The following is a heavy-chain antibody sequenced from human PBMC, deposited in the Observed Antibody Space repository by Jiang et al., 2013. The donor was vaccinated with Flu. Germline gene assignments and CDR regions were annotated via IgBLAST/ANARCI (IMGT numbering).Heavy chain of an antibody. J-gene: IGHJ4*02. V-gene: IGHV3-33*01. CDR3: ARELALQIAAAGTIDY. Sequence: EWVAVIWYDGSNKYYADSVKGRFTISRDNSKNTLYLQMNSLRAEDTAVYYCARELALQIAAAGTIDYWGQGTLVTVSS. CDR2: IWYDGSNK. D-gene: IGHD6-13*01.